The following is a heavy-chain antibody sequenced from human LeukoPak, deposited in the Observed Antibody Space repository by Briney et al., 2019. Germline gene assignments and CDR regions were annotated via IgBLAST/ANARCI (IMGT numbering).Heavy chain of an antibody. J-gene: IGHJ3*02. V-gene: IGHV4-39*07. Sequence: NPSETLSLTCTVSGGSISSSSYYWGWIRQPPGKGLEWIGRIYTSGSTNYNPSLKSRVTMSVDTSKNQFSLKLSSVTAADTAVYYCAREEAYDDAFDIWGQGTMVTVSS. D-gene: IGHD3-22*01. CDR1: GGSISSSSYY. CDR3: AREEAYDDAFDI. CDR2: IYTSGST.